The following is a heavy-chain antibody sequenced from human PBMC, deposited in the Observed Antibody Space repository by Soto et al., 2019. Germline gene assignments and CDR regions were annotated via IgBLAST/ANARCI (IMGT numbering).Heavy chain of an antibody. CDR1: GFTFSDYY. D-gene: IGHD6-13*01. V-gene: IGHV3-11*01. Sequence: PGGSLRLSCVASGFTFSDYYMSWFRQAPGKGLEWVSYISRGSSTLSYSDSVKGRFTFSRDSAKTSLYLQMNSLRAEDTAVYCSAPGMYSSKTDFDYWGQGTLVTVSS. CDR3: APGMYSSKTDFDY. CDR2: ISRGSSTL. J-gene: IGHJ4*02.